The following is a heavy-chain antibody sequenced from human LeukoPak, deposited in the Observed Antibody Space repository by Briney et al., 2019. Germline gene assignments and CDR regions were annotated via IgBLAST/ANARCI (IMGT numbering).Heavy chain of an antibody. D-gene: IGHD2-2*01. V-gene: IGHV4-4*07. J-gene: IGHJ5*02. Sequence: SETLSLTCTVSGGSISSYYWSWIRQPAGKGLEWTGRIYTSGSTNYNPSLKSRVTMSVDTSKNQFPLKLSSVTAADTAVYYCAREDIVVVPAADGLFDPWGQGTLVTVSS. CDR2: IYTSGST. CDR3: AREDIVVVPAADGLFDP. CDR1: GGSISSYY.